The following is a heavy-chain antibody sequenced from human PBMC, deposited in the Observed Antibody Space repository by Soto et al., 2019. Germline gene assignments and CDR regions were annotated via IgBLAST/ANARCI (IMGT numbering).Heavy chain of an antibody. CDR2: IIPIFGTA. J-gene: IGHJ6*02. V-gene: IGHV1-69*01. CDR3: ARRAKDIHGDYFNPSYYSGMDV. Sequence: QVQLVQSGAEVKKPGSSVKVSCKASGGTFSSYAISWVRQAPGQGLEWMGGIIPIFGTANYAQKFQGRVTITADEATSTAYMELSSLRSEDTAVYYCARRAKDIHGDYFNPSYYSGMDVWGQGTTVTVSS. CDR1: GGTFSSYA. D-gene: IGHD4-17*01.